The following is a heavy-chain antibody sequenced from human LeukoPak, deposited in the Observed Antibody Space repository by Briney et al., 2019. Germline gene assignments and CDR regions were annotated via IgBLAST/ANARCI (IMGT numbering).Heavy chain of an antibody. CDR3: GRGQDQRGSQRLYPFDY. J-gene: IGHJ4*02. CDR1: GGSISSYY. V-gene: IGHV4-59*01. CDR2: VYYSGST. D-gene: IGHD3-16*02. Sequence: PSETLSLTCTVSGGSISSYYWSWIRQPPGKGLEWIGYVYYSGSTYYNPSLKSRVTISVDTSKKQFSLKLTSVTTADTAVYYCGRGQDQRGSQRLYPFDYWGQETLVTVSS.